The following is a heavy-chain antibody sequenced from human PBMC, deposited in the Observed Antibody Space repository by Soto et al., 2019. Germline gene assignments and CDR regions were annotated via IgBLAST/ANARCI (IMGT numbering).Heavy chain of an antibody. J-gene: IGHJ6*02. V-gene: IGHV1-18*01. CDR1: GYSFTTYG. CDR2: ISTYNGDT. D-gene: IGHD2-15*01. Sequence: QVQLVQSGAEVKKPGASVKVSCKASGYSFTTYGIAWVRQAPGQGLEWMGWISTYNGDTDYAQNLQGRVIMTTDTSTATAYMELRSLRSDDTDVYYGAREGSRRYYYYGMDVWGQGTTVSVSS. CDR3: AREGSRRYYYYGMDV.